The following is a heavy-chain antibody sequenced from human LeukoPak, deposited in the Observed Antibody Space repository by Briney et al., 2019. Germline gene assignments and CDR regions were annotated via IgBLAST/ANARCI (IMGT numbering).Heavy chain of an antibody. D-gene: IGHD6-13*01. CDR3: ARELAAAGAFDI. J-gene: IGHJ3*02. CDR1: GFTFSSYA. Sequence: GGSLRLSCAASGFTFSSYAMSWVRQAPGKGLEWVSAISGSGGSTYYADSVKGRFTISRDNAKNSLYLQMNSLRAEDTAVYYCARELAAAGAFDIWGQGTMVTVSS. V-gene: IGHV3-23*01. CDR2: ISGSGGST.